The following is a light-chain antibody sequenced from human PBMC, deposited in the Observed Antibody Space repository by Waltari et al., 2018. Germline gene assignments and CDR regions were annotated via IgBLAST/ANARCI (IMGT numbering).Light chain of an antibody. Sequence: RVMTQSPATLSVSPGESAILSCRASQTVSRNLAWYQQKPGQAPRLLIYGASTRVTGTPARFSGRGSGTECTLTISSLQSEDLAVYYCQQYDDWPPRFTFGPGTKVDFK. J-gene: IGKJ3*01. CDR3: QQYDDWPPRFT. CDR2: GAS. V-gene: IGKV3-15*01. CDR1: QTVSRN.